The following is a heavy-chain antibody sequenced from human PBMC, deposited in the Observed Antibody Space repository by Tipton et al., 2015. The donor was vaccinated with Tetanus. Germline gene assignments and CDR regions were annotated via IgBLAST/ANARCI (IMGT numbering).Heavy chain of an antibody. Sequence: GLVKPSETLSLTCTVSGGSISSSSYYWGWIRQPPGKGLEWIGSIYYSGSTYYNPSLKSRVTISVDTSKNQFSLKLSSVTAADTAVYYCARGYSYGGGWFDPWGQGTLVTVSS. D-gene: IGHD5-18*01. CDR1: GGSISSSSYY. CDR2: IYYSGST. J-gene: IGHJ5*02. V-gene: IGHV4-39*01. CDR3: ARGYSYGGGWFDP.